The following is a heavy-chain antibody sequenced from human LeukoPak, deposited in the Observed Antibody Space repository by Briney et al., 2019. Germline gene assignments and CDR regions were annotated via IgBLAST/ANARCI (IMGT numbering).Heavy chain of an antibody. D-gene: IGHD1-14*01. CDR1: GFTFSDHY. Sequence: GGSLRLSCAASGFTFSDHYMSWIRQAPGKGLEWVSYISNSGRTIYYADSVKGRFTISRGNAENSLYLQMNSLRGEDTAVYYCTRDRSRAEDDWGQGTLVTVSS. J-gene: IGHJ4*02. CDR2: ISNSGRTI. V-gene: IGHV3-11*04. CDR3: TRDRSRAEDD.